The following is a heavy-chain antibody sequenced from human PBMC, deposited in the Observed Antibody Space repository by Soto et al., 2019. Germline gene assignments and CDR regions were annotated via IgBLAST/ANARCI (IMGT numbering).Heavy chain of an antibody. CDR2: IYYSGST. CDR1: GGSISSSSYY. D-gene: IGHD3-10*01. Sequence: SETLSLTCTVSGGSISSSSYYWGWIRQPPGKGLEWIGSIYYSGSTYYNPSLKSRVTISVDTSKNQFSLKLSSVTAADTAVYYCARSGSVVRGVIGLNWFDPWGQGTLVTVSS. J-gene: IGHJ5*02. CDR3: ARSGSVVRGVIGLNWFDP. V-gene: IGHV4-39*01.